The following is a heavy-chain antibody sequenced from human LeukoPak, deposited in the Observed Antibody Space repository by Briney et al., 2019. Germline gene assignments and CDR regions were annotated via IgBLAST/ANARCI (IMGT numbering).Heavy chain of an antibody. D-gene: IGHD4-11*01. CDR2: ISGSGGST. CDR3: AKPPSKFYSNYHFDY. Sequence: PGGSLRLSCAASGFTFSSYAMSWVRQAPGKGLEWVSAISGSGGSTYYADSVKGRFTMSRDNSKNTLYLQMNSLRAEDTAVYYCAKPPSKFYSNYHFDYWGQGTLVTVSS. V-gene: IGHV3-23*01. J-gene: IGHJ4*02. CDR1: GFTFSSYA.